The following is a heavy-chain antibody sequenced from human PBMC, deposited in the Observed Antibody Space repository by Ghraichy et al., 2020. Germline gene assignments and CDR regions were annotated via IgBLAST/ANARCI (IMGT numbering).Heavy chain of an antibody. CDR3: ARDITTHCSSTSCYAGDWYFDL. D-gene: IGHD2-2*01. Sequence: ESLNISCTVSGGSISSYYWSWIRQPPGKGLEWIGYIYYSGSTNYNPSLKGRVTISVDTPKNQFSLKLSSVTAADTAVYYCARDITTHCSSTSCYAGDWYFDLWGRGTLVTVSS. V-gene: IGHV4-59*01. CDR2: IYYSGST. J-gene: IGHJ2*01. CDR1: GGSISSYY.